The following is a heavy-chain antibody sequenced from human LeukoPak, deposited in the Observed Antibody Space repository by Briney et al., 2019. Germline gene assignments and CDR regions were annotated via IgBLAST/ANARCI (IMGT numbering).Heavy chain of an antibody. V-gene: IGHV4-59*01. CDR1: GGSISSYY. CDR2: IYYSGST. J-gene: IGHJ6*04. CDR3: ARATYNVYYSYYGMDV. D-gene: IGHD5-24*01. Sequence: PSETLSLTCTVSGGSISSYYWSWIRQPPGKGLEWIGYIYYSGSTNYNPSLRSRVTISVDTSKNQFSLKLSSVTAADTAVYYCARATYNVYYSYYGMDVWGKGTTVTVSS.